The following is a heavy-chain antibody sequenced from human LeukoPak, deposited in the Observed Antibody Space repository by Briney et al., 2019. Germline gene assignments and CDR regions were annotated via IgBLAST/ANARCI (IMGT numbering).Heavy chain of an antibody. Sequence: GESLKISCKASGYFFPSSWIGWARQMPGKGLEWMGIFYPGDSETIYSPSLQGQVTFSADKSITTAYLQWSSLKASDTAMYYCARGMGRRTFEIWGQGTMVTVSS. D-gene: IGHD1-26*01. CDR2: FYPGDSET. V-gene: IGHV5-51*01. J-gene: IGHJ3*02. CDR1: GYFFPSSW. CDR3: ARGMGRRTFEI.